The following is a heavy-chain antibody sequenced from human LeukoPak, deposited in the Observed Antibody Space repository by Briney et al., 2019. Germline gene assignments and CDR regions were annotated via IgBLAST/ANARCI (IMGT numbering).Heavy chain of an antibody. Sequence: SETLSLTCAVSGYSISSGYYWGWIRQPPGKGLEWIGNIYHSGSTYYNPSLKSRVTISVDTSKNQFSLTLSSVTAADTAVYYCARPYCSSTSCFRYYFDYWGQGTLVTVSS. CDR3: ARPYCSSTSCFRYYFDY. J-gene: IGHJ4*02. CDR1: GYSISSGYY. D-gene: IGHD2-2*01. V-gene: IGHV4-38-2*01. CDR2: IYHSGST.